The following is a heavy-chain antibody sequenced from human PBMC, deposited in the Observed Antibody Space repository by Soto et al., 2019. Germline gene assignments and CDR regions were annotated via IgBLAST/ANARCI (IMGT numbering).Heavy chain of an antibody. D-gene: IGHD3-22*01. CDR1: GDSISSYY. J-gene: IGHJ4*02. V-gene: IGHV4-59*01. Sequence: QVQLQESGPGLVKPSETLSLTCAVSGDSISSYYCMWIRQPPGKGLESIGYLYYGRSANYNPSPKSRVTLSVDTSTNQCSLTLSSMTAAHTAVYYCALRSMAVVPEYWGQGTLVTVSS. CDR2: LYYGRSA. CDR3: ALRSMAVVPEY.